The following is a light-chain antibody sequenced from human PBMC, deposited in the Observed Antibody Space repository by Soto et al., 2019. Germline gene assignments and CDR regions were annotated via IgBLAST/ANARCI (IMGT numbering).Light chain of an antibody. V-gene: IGKV1-5*01. CDR3: QQYETFSGT. J-gene: IGKJ1*01. CDR1: QGVSGW. CDR2: DAS. Sequence: IQMTQSPSTLAASLVDTVTVTCRASQGVSGWLAWYQQKPGEAPKLLIYDASALPRGVPSRFSGSGSGTKFTLTIASLQPDDFATYYCQQYETFSGTFGPGTKVDIK.